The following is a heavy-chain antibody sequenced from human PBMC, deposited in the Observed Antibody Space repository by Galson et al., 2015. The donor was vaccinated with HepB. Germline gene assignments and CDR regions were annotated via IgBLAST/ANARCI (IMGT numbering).Heavy chain of an antibody. CDR1: GFTLSSYG. J-gene: IGHJ2*01. Sequence: SLRLSCAASGFTLSSYGVHWVRQAPGKGLEWVSTVSDSDHRTWFADSVKDRFTISRDNSENTLYLQMNSLRGEDTALYFCVMGQYVDFWGRGTLVAVSS. CDR3: VMGQYVDF. V-gene: IGHV3-23*01. D-gene: IGHD2-8*01. CDR2: VSDSDHRT.